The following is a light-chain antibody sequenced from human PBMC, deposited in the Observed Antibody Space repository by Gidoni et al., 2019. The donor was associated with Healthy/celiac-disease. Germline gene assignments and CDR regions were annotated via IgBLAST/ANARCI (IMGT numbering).Light chain of an antibody. CDR3: QQYNDWPPLT. V-gene: IGKV3-15*01. Sequence: ELVMTQLPATLSVSPGERATLSCWASQSVSSNLAWYQQKPGEAPRLLIYGASTRANGIPARFSGSGSGTKVTLTISSLQSEDFAVYYCQQYNDWPPLTFGGGTKVEIK. CDR1: QSVSSN. J-gene: IGKJ4*01. CDR2: GAS.